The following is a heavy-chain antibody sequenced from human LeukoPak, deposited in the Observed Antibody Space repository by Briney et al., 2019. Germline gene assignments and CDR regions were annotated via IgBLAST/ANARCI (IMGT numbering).Heavy chain of an antibody. CDR2: ISSSGSTI. D-gene: IGHD3-9*01. Sequence: GGSLRLSCAASGFTFSDYYMSWIRQAPGKGLEWVSYISSSGSTIYYADSVKGRFTISRDNAKNSLYLQMNSLRAEDTAVYYCAHLSLYYDILTGYTDDYWGQGTLVTVSS. CDR3: AHLSLYYDILTGYTDDY. CDR1: GFTFSDYY. J-gene: IGHJ4*02. V-gene: IGHV3-11*01.